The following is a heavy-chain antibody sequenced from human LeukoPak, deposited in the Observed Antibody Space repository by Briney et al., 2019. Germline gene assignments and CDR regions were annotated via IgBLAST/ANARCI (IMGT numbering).Heavy chain of an antibody. CDR3: ASSGYCSSTSCAPDY. J-gene: IGHJ4*02. CDR1: GGTFSSYA. CDR2: IIPIFGTA. Sequence: SVKVSCKASGGTFSSYAISWVRQAPGQGLEWMGGIIPIFGTANYAQKFQGRVTITADESTSTAYMELSSLRSEDTAVYYCASSGYCSSTSCAPDYWGQGTLVTVSS. D-gene: IGHD2-2*01. V-gene: IGHV1-69*13.